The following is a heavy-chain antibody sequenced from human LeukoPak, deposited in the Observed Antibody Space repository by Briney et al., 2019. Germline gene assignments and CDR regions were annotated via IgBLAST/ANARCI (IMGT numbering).Heavy chain of an antibody. CDR1: GFTFSSYY. J-gene: IGHJ6*02. CDR3: ARDPPLRYFDWPYYGMDV. Sequence: GGSLLLPCAAAGFTFSSYYMSWFRQAPGKGLEGVANIKQDGSDKYYVDSVKGRFTISRDNAKNSLYLQMNSLRGEDTAVYYCARDPPLRYFDWPYYGMDVWGQGTTVTVSS. V-gene: IGHV3-7*01. D-gene: IGHD3-9*01. CDR2: IKQDGSDK.